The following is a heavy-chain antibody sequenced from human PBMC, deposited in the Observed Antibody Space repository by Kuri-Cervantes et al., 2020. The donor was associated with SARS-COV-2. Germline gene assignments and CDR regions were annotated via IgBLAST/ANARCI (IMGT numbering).Heavy chain of an antibody. Sequence: GESLKISCAASGFTLSSYSMNWVRQAPGKGLEWVSSISSSSSYIYYADSVKGRFTISRDNAKNSLYLQMNSLRAEDTAVYYCARDGDSYIPVLDYWGQGTLVTVSS. J-gene: IGHJ4*02. CDR3: ARDGDSYIPVLDY. D-gene: IGHD2-21*02. CDR1: GFTLSSYS. CDR2: ISSSSSYI. V-gene: IGHV3-21*01.